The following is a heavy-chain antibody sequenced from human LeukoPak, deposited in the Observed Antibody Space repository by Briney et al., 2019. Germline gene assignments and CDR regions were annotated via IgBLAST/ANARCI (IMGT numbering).Heavy chain of an antibody. CDR2: ISSSSSYI. Sequence: PGGSLRLSCAASGFTFSSYSMDWVRQAPGKGLEWVSSISSSSSYIYYADSVKGRFTISRDNAKNSLYLQMNSLRAEDTAVYYCARAGYSSSWYYFDYWGQGTLVTVSS. D-gene: IGHD6-13*01. J-gene: IGHJ4*02. CDR1: GFTFSSYS. V-gene: IGHV3-21*01. CDR3: ARAGYSSSWYYFDY.